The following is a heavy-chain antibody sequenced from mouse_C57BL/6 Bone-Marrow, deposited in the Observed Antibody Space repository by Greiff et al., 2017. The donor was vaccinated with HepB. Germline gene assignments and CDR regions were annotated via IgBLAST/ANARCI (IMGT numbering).Heavy chain of an antibody. Sequence: QVQLKQPGAELVKPGASVKLSCKASGYTFTSYWMHWVKQRPGQGLEWIGMIHPNSGSTNYNEKFKSKATLTVDKSSSTAYMQLSSLTSEDSAVYYCARPSYGSPFDYWGQGTTLTVSS. V-gene: IGHV1-64*01. D-gene: IGHD1-1*01. CDR2: IHPNSGST. J-gene: IGHJ2*01. CDR3: ARPSYGSPFDY. CDR1: GYTFTSYW.